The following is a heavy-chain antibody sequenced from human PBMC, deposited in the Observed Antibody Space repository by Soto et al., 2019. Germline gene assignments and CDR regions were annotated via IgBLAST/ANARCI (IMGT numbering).Heavy chain of an antibody. J-gene: IGHJ6*02. D-gene: IGHD2-2*01. CDR3: ARDRYCSSTSCYYYYYGMDV. V-gene: IGHV1-18*01. CDR1: GYTFTSYG. Sequence: ASVKVSCKASGYTFTSYGISWVRQAPGQGLEWMGWISAYNGNTNYAQKLQGRVTMTTDTSTSTAYMELRSLRSDDTAVYYCARDRYCSSTSCYYYYYGMDVWGQGTTVTVSS. CDR2: ISAYNGNT.